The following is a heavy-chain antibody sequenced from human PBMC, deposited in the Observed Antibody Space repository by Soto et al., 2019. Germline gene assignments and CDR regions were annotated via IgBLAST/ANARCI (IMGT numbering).Heavy chain of an antibody. J-gene: IGHJ4*02. CDR3: AKGGRQWLVTSDFNY. D-gene: IGHD6-19*01. CDR1: GFTFNRYA. CDR2: VSHDGRNT. Sequence: GGSLRLSCAAAGFTFNRYARHWVRQAPGKGLEWVAVVSHDGRNTHYADSVKGRFTISRDSSKNTVSLEMTSLRAEDTAVYYCAKGGRQWLVTSDFNYWGQGALVTVSS. V-gene: IGHV3-30*18.